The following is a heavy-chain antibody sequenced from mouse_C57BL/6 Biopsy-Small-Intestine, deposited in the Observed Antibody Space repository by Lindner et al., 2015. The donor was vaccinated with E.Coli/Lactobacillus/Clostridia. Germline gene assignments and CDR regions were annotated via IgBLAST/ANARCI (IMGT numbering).Heavy chain of an antibody. J-gene: IGHJ1*03. V-gene: IGHV1-31*01. CDR1: GYSFTGYY. CDR3: AGNYGSRGYFDV. CDR2: IYPYNGLS. Sequence: VQLQESGPELVKPGASVKISCKASGYSFTGYYMHWVKQSHGNILDWIGYIYPYNGLSSYNQKFKGKATLTVDRSSSTAYMELRSLTSEDSAVYYCAGNYGSRGYFDVWGTGTTVTVSS. D-gene: IGHD1-1*01.